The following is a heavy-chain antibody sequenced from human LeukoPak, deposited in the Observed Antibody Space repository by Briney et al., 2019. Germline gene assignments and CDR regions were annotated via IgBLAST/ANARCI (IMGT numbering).Heavy chain of an antibody. CDR1: GGSISSYY. J-gene: IGHJ4*02. V-gene: IGHV4-59*01. CDR3: ALGKTYSSGWDYFDY. CDR2: IYYSGST. Sequence: SETLSLTCTVSGGSISSYYWSWIRQPPGKGLEWIGYIYYSGSTNYNPSLKSRVTISVDTSKNQFSLKLSSVTAAGTAVYYCALGKTYSSGWDYFDYWGQGTLVTVSS. D-gene: IGHD6-25*01.